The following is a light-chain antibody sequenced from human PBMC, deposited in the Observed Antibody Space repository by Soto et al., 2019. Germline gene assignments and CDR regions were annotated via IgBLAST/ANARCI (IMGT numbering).Light chain of an antibody. CDR3: QQYNSFPWT. J-gene: IGKJ1*01. CDR2: KAS. Sequence: DIQMTQSPSTLSGSVGDRVTITCRASQTISSWLAWYQQKPGKAPKLLIYKASTLGSGVPSRFSGSGSGTDFTLTISSLQADDFASYYCQQYNSFPWTFGQGAKVEIK. V-gene: IGKV1-5*03. CDR1: QTISSW.